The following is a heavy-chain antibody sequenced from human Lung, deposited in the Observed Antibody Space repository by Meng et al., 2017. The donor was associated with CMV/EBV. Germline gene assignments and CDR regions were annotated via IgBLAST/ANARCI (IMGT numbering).Heavy chain of an antibody. D-gene: IGHD2-2*01. Sequence: SDTLSLTCTVSGGPIISYYWSWIRQPPGKGLEWIGYIYYSGSTNYNPSLKSRVTISVDTSKNQFSLKLSAVTAADTAVYYCARDLGCCSSTSCYYYYGMDVWGQGTTVTVSS. V-gene: IGHV4-59*01. CDR1: GGPIISYY. J-gene: IGHJ6*02. CDR2: IYYSGST. CDR3: ARDLGCCSSTSCYYYYGMDV.